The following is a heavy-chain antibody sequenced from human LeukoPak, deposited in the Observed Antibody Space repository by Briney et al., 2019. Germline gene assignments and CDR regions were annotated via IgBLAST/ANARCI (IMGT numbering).Heavy chain of an antibody. CDR3: AKGDCSGGSCYFDY. V-gene: IGHV3-30*02. CDR2: IRYDGSNK. CDR1: GFTFSSYG. Sequence: GGSLRLSCAASGFTFSSYGMHWVRQAPGKGLEWVAFIRYDGSNKYYADSEKRRFTTSRDNSKNTLYLQMNSLRAEDTAVYYCAKGDCSGGSCYFDYWGQGTLVTVSS. D-gene: IGHD2-15*01. J-gene: IGHJ4*02.